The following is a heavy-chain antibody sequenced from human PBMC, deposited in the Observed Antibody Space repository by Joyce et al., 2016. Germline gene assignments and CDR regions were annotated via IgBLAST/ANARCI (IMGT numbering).Heavy chain of an antibody. CDR1: GFTFDDYD. D-gene: IGHD2-15*01. V-gene: IGHV3-20*04. CDR3: ARDGFCSGSNCWDY. Sequence: EVQLVESGGGVVRPGGSLRLSCAAAGFTFDDYDMSWVRQVPGKGLEWVSGIKWNDGNTWYADSVKGRFTIFRDNSKNFLYLQMNSLRAEDTALYYCARDGFCSGSNCWDYWGQGTLVTVSS. J-gene: IGHJ4*02. CDR2: IKWNDGNT.